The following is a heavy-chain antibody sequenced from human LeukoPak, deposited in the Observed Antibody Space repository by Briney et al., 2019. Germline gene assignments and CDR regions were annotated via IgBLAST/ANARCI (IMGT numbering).Heavy chain of an antibody. Sequence: GESLKISCKGSGYSFTSYWIGWVRQMPGKGLEWMGIIYPGDSDTRYSPSFQGQVTISADKSISTAYLQWSSLKASHPAMYYCERLEGHGYKESYFDYWGQGPLVTVSS. CDR3: ERLEGHGYKESYFDY. J-gene: IGHJ4*02. CDR2: IYPGDSDT. V-gene: IGHV5-51*01. D-gene: IGHD5-24*01. CDR1: GYSFTSYW.